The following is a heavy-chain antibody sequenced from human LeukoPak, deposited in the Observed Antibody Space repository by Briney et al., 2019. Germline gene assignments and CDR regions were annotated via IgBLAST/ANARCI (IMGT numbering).Heavy chain of an antibody. CDR1: GFTFSSYG. D-gene: IGHD3-3*01. Sequence: GRSLRLSCAASGFTFSSYGMHWVRQAPGKGLEWVAVIWYDGSNKYYADSVKGRFTISRDNSKNTLYLQMNSLRAEDTAVYYCARDDGLRFLEWSLRIDYWGQGTLVTVSS. CDR3: ARDDGLRFLEWSLRIDY. V-gene: IGHV3-33*01. CDR2: IWYDGSNK. J-gene: IGHJ4*02.